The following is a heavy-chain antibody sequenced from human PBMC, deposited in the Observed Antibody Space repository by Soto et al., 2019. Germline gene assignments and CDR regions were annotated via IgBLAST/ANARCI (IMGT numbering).Heavy chain of an antibody. V-gene: IGHV1-2*04. CDR2: INPNSGGT. CDR3: ARDRRRTGTTYLHPYYYYGMDV. CDR1: GYTFTGYY. D-gene: IGHD1-7*01. Sequence: GASVKVSCKASGYTFTGYYMHWVRQAPGQGLEWMGWINPNSGGTNYAQKFQGWVTMTRDTSISTAYMELSRLRSDDTAVYYCARDRRRTGTTYLHPYYYYGMDVWGQGTTVTVSS. J-gene: IGHJ6*02.